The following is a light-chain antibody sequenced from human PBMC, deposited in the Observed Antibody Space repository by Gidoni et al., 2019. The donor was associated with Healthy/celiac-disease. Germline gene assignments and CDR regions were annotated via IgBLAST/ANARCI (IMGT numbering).Light chain of an antibody. J-gene: IGLJ1*01. CDR1: SSNIGAGYD. CDR3: QSYDGSLSGSV. V-gene: IGLV1-40*01. Sequence: QSVLTQPPSVSGAPAQRVTISCTGSSSNIGAGYDVHWYQQLPGTAPKLLIYGNTNRPSGVPDRFSVSKSDTSVSLAITGLQAEDEADYYCQSYDGSLSGSVFGTGTKVTVL. CDR2: GNT.